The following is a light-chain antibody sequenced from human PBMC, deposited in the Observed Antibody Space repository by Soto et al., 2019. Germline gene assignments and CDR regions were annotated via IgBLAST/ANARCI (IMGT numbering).Light chain of an antibody. CDR1: QSISSY. Sequence: DIQMTQSPSSLSASVGDRVTITCRACQSISSYLNWYQQKPGKAPKLLIYAASSLQSGVPSRFSGSGSGTDFTLTISSLQPVDFATYYCQQSYSTPWPFGQGTKVAIK. V-gene: IGKV1-39*01. J-gene: IGKJ1*01. CDR2: AAS. CDR3: QQSYSTPWP.